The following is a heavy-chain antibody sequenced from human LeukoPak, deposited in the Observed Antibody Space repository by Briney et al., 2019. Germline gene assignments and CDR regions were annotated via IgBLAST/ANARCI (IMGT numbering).Heavy chain of an antibody. J-gene: IGHJ5*02. D-gene: IGHD3-10*01. Sequence: GGSLRLTCAASGFTFSSYSMNWVRQAPGKGLEWVSSISSSSSYIYYADSVKGRFTISRDNAKNSLYLHMYSLRAKDTALYYSAREKKANITMVRGVKGGSFDPWGQGTLVTVSS. CDR2: ISSSSSYI. V-gene: IGHV3-21*04. CDR1: GFTFSSYS. CDR3: AREKKANITMVRGVKGGSFDP.